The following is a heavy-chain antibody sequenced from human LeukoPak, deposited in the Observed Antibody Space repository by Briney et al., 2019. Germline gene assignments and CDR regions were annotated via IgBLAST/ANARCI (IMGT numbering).Heavy chain of an antibody. J-gene: IGHJ5*02. CDR2: ISADGNT. Sequence: GSLRLSCAASGFTFSNYAMSWVRQAPGKGLDWVSAISADGNTFYADSVKGRFTVSRDNSRNTLYLQMNSLRTEDTAIYYCAKDQNGRRFDPWGQGTLVTVSS. CDR3: AKDQNGRRFDP. CDR1: GFTFSNYA. V-gene: IGHV3-23*01.